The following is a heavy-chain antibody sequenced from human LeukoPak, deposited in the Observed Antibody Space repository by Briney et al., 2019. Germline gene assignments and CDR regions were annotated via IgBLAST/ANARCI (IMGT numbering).Heavy chain of an antibody. Sequence: PSETLSLTCTVSGGSISSSSYYWGWIRQPPGKGLEWIGSIYYSGSTYYNPSLKSRVTISVDTSKNQFSLKLSSVTAADTAVYYCARGRGITMVRGVIYFDYWGQGTLVTVSS. CDR3: ARGRGITMVRGVIYFDY. CDR1: GGSISSSSYY. D-gene: IGHD3-10*01. V-gene: IGHV4-39*07. CDR2: IYYSGST. J-gene: IGHJ4*02.